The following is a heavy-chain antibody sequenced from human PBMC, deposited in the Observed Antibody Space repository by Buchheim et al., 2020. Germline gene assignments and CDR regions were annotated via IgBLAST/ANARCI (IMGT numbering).Heavy chain of an antibody. Sequence: QVQLQESGPGLVKPSQTLSLTCTVSGGSISSGDYYWSWIRQPPGKGLEWIGYIYYSGSTYYNPSLKSRVTISVDTSKNQFSLKLSPVTAADTAVYYCARGAGEYGDYDAATLEYYFDYWGQGTL. J-gene: IGHJ4*02. V-gene: IGHV4-30-4*01. CDR1: GGSISSGDYY. D-gene: IGHD4-17*01. CDR2: IYYSGST. CDR3: ARGAGEYGDYDAATLEYYFDY.